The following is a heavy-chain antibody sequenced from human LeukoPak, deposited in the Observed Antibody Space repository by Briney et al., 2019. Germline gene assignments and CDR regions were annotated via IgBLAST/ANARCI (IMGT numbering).Heavy chain of an antibody. J-gene: IGHJ4*02. D-gene: IGHD3-22*01. CDR2: ISGSGGST. V-gene: IGHV3-23*01. CDR1: GFTLSSYA. CDR3: AKEMDYYDSSGYSFFNY. Sequence: GGSLRLSCAASGFTLSSYAMSRVRQAPGKGLEWVSAISGSGGSTYYADSVKGRFTISRDNSKNTLYLQMNSLRAEDTAVYYCAKEMDYYDSSGYSFFNYWGQGTLVTVSS.